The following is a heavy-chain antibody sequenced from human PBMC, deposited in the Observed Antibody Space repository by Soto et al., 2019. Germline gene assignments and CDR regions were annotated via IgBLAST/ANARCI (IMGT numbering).Heavy chain of an antibody. CDR2: IKSKTDGGTT. Sequence: EVQLVESGGGVVKPGGSLRLSCAASGFTFSNAWMNWVRQAPGKGLEWVGRIKSKTDGGTTDYAAPVTGRFTISRDDSKNTLYLNMNSLKMDDTAVYDCTTSVFLTGLYYWCQGTLVTVSS. D-gene: IGHD3-9*01. J-gene: IGHJ4*02. CDR1: GFTFSNAW. V-gene: IGHV3-15*01. CDR3: TTSVFLTGLYY.